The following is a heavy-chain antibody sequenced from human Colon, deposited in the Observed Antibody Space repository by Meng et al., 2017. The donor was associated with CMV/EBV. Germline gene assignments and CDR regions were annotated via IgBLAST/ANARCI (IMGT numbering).Heavy chain of an antibody. J-gene: IGHJ5*02. CDR1: GYTFTGYY. CDR2: INPNSGGT. Sequence: ASVKVSCKASGYTFTGYYMHWVRQAPGQGLEWMGWINPNSGGTNYAQKFQGRVTMTRDTSISTAYMELSRLRSDDTAVYYCARLNGGNSGDWFDHWGQGTLVTVSS. D-gene: IGHD4-23*01. CDR3: ARLNGGNSGDWFDH. V-gene: IGHV1-2*02.